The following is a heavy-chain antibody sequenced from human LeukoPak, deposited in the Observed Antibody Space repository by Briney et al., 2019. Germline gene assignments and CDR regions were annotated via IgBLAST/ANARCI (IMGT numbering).Heavy chain of an antibody. V-gene: IGHV3-7*01. CDR2: IKQDGSEK. Sequence: PGGSLRLSCAASRFTFSSYWMSWVRQAPGKGLEWVANIKQDGSEKYYVDSVKGRFTISRDNAKNSLYLQMNSLRAEDTAVYYCARVPLNSYYDILTGYYRNWYFDLWGRGTLVTVSS. D-gene: IGHD3-9*01. J-gene: IGHJ2*01. CDR3: ARVPLNSYYDILTGYYRNWYFDL. CDR1: RFTFSSYW.